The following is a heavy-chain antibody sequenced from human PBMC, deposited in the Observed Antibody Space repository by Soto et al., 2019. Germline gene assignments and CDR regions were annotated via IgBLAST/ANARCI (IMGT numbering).Heavy chain of an antibody. J-gene: IGHJ5*02. Sequence: ASVKVSCKTSGYTFSNYGITWVRQAPGQPLEWLGWISLYSDGTNYAQNFQGRVSMTTDTSTTTAYMELRSLSSDDTAVYYCARVVPGAEAWFGPWGQGTLVTVSS. CDR3: ARVVPGAEAWFGP. CDR2: ISLYSDGT. CDR1: GYTFSNYG. V-gene: IGHV1-18*01. D-gene: IGHD2-2*01.